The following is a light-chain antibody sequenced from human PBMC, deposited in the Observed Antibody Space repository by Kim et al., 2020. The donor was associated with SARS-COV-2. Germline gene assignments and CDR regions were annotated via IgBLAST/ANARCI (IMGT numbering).Light chain of an antibody. CDR2: GAS. CDR3: LQHSTYPIT. J-gene: IGKJ5*01. V-gene: IGKV1-17*01. Sequence: ASVGDRVTITCRASQDIRNDLGWYQQNPGRAPKRLIYGASSLQSGVPSRFSDSGSGTEFTLTISSVQPGDFATYFCLQHSTYPITFGQRARLEIK. CDR1: QDIRND.